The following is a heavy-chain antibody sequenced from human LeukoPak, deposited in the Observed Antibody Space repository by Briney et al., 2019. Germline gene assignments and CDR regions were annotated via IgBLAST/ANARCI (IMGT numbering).Heavy chain of an antibody. V-gene: IGHV5-51*01. CDR2: IYPGDSDT. CDR1: GYSFTSYW. CDR3: ARADIVVVPAKRDWFDP. J-gene: IGHJ5*02. D-gene: IGHD2-2*01. Sequence: GESLQISCQGSGYSFTSYWIGWVRQMPGKGLEWMGIIYPGDSDTRYSPSFQGQVTISADKSISTAYLQWSSLKASDTAMYYCARADIVVVPAKRDWFDPWGQGTLVTVSS.